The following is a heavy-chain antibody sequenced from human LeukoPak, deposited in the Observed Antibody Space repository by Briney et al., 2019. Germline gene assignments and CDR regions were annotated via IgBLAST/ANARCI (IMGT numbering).Heavy chain of an antibody. CDR1: GYTFTSYG. D-gene: IGHD3-3*01. CDR2: ISAYNGNT. J-gene: IGHJ4*02. V-gene: IGHV1-18*01. Sequence: GASVKVSCKASGYTFTSYGISWVRQAPGQGLEWMGWISAYNGNTNYAQKFQGRVTITADKSTSTAYMELSSLRSEDTAVYYCASGVVLSRTRRYYYFDYWGQGTLVTVSS. CDR3: ASGVVLSRTRRYYYFDY.